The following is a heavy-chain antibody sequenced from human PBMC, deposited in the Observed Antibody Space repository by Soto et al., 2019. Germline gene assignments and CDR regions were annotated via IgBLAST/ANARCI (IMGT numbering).Heavy chain of an antibody. CDR2: IRNKDNSYTT. CDR1: GFTFSDHY. J-gene: IGHJ4*02. Sequence: PGGSLRLSCAASGFTFSDHYMDWVRQAPGKGLEWVGRIRNKDNSYTTDYAASVKGRFTISRDDSKNSLYLQMNSLKTEDTAVYYCSRGPPDYWGQGTLVTVSS. V-gene: IGHV3-72*01. CDR3: SRGPPDY.